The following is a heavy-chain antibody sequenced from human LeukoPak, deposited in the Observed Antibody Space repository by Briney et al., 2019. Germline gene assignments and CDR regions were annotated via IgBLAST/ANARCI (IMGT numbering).Heavy chain of an antibody. CDR1: GGSIGNYY. V-gene: IGHV4-59*01. Sequence: SETLSLTCTVSGGSIGNYYWSWIRQPPGKGLEWIGYIYYSGSTNFNPSLKSRVTISVDTSKNQYSLKLSSVTAADTAVYYCARQEEADSGWYTATWFDPWGQGTLVTVSS. D-gene: IGHD6-19*01. J-gene: IGHJ5*02. CDR3: ARQEEADSGWYTATWFDP. CDR2: IYYSGST.